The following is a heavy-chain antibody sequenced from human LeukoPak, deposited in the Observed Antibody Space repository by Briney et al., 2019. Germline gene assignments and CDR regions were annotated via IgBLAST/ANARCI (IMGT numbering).Heavy chain of an antibody. D-gene: IGHD4-23*01. CDR1: GVTFSGYS. J-gene: IGHJ3*02. Sequence: GGSLRLSCAASGVTFSGYSMNWVRQAPGKGLEWVSAITATSLHIYYPDSVKGRFTISRDNAKNSLYLQMNSLRVEDTALYYCARVRSVGGNPHAFNIWGQGTMVTVSS. V-gene: IGHV3-21*01. CDR2: ITATSLHI. CDR3: ARVRSVGGNPHAFNI.